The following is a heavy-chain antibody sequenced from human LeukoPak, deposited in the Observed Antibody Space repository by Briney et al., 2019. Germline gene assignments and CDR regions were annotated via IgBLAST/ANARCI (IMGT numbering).Heavy chain of an antibody. J-gene: IGHJ4*02. D-gene: IGHD2-21*01. Sequence: SVKVSCKASGGTFSSYAISWVRQAPGQELEWMGGIIPIFGTANYAQKFQGRVTITADESTSTAYMELSSLRSEDTAVYYCASEGMVLAYCGGDCYTFDYWGQGTLVTVSS. CDR1: GGTFSSYA. V-gene: IGHV1-69*01. CDR3: ASEGMVLAYCGGDCYTFDY. CDR2: IIPIFGTA.